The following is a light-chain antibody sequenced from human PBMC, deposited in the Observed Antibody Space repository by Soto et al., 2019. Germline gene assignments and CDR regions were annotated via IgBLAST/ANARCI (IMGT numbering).Light chain of an antibody. CDR2: DAS. CDR3: KQYKDYPWT. V-gene: IGKV1-5*01. Sequence: KQSPSTLSVTKADRLSISCRASQSVDRYLAWYQQKPGKAPHLLIYDASSLESGVPSRFSGSGSGTEFTLTISSLQPDDFTTFYCKQYKDYPWTFAQGTMADI. J-gene: IGKJ1*01. CDR1: QSVDRY.